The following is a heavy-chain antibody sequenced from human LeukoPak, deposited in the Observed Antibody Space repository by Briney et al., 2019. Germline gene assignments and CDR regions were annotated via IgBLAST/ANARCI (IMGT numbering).Heavy chain of an antibody. D-gene: IGHD4-17*01. CDR2: IYTSGTT. V-gene: IGHV4-4*07. CDR3: ARDPGDYNHDWYFDL. CDR1: GGSLSSYY. Sequence: SETLSLTCTVSGGSLSSYYWNWIRQPAGKGLEWIGRIYTSGTTHYNPSLQSRVTMSVDTSKNQLSLKLNAVTAADTAVYYCARDPGDYNHDWYFDLWGRGTLVTVSS. J-gene: IGHJ2*01.